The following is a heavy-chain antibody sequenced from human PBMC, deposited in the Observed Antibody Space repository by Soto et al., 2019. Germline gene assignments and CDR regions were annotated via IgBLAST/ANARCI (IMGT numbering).Heavy chain of an antibody. CDR2: ISYDGSNK. D-gene: IGHD5-12*01. J-gene: IGHJ4*02. CDR3: ARGGMATGSPSFDY. Sequence: GGSLRLSCAASGFTFSSYAMHWVRQAPGKGLEWVAVISYDGSNKYYADSVKGRFTISRDNSKNTLYLQMNSLRAEDTAVYYCARGGMATGSPSFDYWGQGTLVTVSS. V-gene: IGHV3-30-3*01. CDR1: GFTFSSYA.